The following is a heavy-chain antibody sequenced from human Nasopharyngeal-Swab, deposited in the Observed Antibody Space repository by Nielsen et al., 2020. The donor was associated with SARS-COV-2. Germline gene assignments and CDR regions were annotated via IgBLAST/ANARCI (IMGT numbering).Heavy chain of an antibody. J-gene: IGHJ6*03. CDR2: ISSSSSYI. D-gene: IGHD2-2*01. V-gene: IGHV3-21*01. Sequence: GGSLRLSCASSGFTFSSYSMNWVRQAPGKVLEWVSSISSSSSYIYYADSVKGRFTISRDNAKNSLYLQMNSLRAEDTAVYYCARGYCSSTSCYEDYYYYYMDVWGKGTTVTVSS. CDR1: GFTFSSYS. CDR3: ARGYCSSTSCYEDYYYYYMDV.